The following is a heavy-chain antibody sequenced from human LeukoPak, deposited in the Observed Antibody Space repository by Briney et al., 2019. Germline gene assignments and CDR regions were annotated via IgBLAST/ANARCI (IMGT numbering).Heavy chain of an antibody. J-gene: IGHJ4*02. CDR2: ISNSGSST. Sequence: PGGSLRLSCAASGFTFSSYAMSWVRQAPGKGLEWVSTISNSGSSTYYTDSVKGRSTISRDNSKNMLYLQMNSLRAEDTAVYYCARAPYSNWGNYWGQGTLVTVSS. CDR1: GFTFSSYA. V-gene: IGHV3-23*01. CDR3: ARAPYSNWGNY. D-gene: IGHD4-11*01.